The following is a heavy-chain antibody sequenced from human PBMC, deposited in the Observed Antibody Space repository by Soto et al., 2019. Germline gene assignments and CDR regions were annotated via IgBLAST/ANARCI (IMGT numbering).Heavy chain of an antibody. J-gene: IGHJ4*02. Sequence: QVQLVQSGAEVKKPGSSVKVSCKASGGTFSSYAISWVRQAPGQGLEWMGGIIPIFGTANYAQKFQGRVTITADESTSTAYMELSSLRSEDTAVYYCASTPPGLYCSSTSCYGGYFDYWGQGTLATVSS. D-gene: IGHD2-2*01. CDR2: IIPIFGTA. CDR3: ASTPPGLYCSSTSCYGGYFDY. CDR1: GGTFSSYA. V-gene: IGHV1-69*01.